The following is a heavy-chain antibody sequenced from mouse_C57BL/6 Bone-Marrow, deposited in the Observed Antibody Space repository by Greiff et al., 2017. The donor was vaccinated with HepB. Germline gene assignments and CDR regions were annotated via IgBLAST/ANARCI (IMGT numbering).Heavy chain of an antibody. V-gene: IGHV1-55*01. CDR1: GYTFTSYW. D-gene: IGHD2-2*01. Sequence: VQLQQPGAELVKPGASVKMSCKASGYTFTSYWITWVKQRPGQGLEWIGDIYPGSGSTNYNEKFKSKATLTVDTSSSTAYMQLSSLTSEDSAVYYCARPDRPWLRVDYWGQGTTLTVSS. J-gene: IGHJ2*01. CDR2: IYPGSGST. CDR3: ARPDRPWLRVDY.